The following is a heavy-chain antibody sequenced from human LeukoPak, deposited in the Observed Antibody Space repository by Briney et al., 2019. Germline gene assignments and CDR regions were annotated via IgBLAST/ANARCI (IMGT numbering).Heavy chain of an antibody. J-gene: IGHJ4*02. Sequence: ASVKVSCKVSGYTLTELSMHWVRQAPGKGLEWMGGFDPEDGETIYAQKFQGRVTMTEDTSTDTAYMELSSLRSEDTAVYYCAMGGYYGSGSYPDFDYWGQGTLVTVSS. CDR1: GYTLTELS. CDR2: FDPEDGET. V-gene: IGHV1-24*01. CDR3: AMGGYYGSGSYPDFDY. D-gene: IGHD3-10*01.